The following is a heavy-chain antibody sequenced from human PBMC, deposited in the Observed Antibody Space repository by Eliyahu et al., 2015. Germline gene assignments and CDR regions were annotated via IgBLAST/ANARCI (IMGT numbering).Heavy chain of an antibody. CDR3: ARDHSIQLWDGFDP. J-gene: IGHJ5*02. CDR1: GYTFTGSY. V-gene: IGHV1-2*02. CDR2: INPNGGGT. Sequence: QVQLVQSGAEVKKPGASVKVSCKASGYTFTGSYMXWVRQAPGQGLEWMGWINPNGGGTNYAQKFRGRVTMTRDTSISTAYMELSRLRSDDTAVYYCARDHSIQLWDGFDPWGQGTLVTVSS. D-gene: IGHD5-18*01.